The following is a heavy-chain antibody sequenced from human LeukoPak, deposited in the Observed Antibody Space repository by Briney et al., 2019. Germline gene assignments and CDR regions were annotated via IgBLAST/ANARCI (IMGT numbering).Heavy chain of an antibody. CDR3: ARGSMIVVVKYFDY. Sequence: GASVKVSCKASGYTFTGYYMHWVRQAPGQGLEWMGWINPNSGGTNYAQKFQGRVTMTRDTSISPAYMELSRLRSDDTAVYYCARGSMIVVVKYFDYWGQGTLVTVSS. CDR1: GYTFTGYY. J-gene: IGHJ4*02. V-gene: IGHV1-2*02. D-gene: IGHD3-22*01. CDR2: INPNSGGT.